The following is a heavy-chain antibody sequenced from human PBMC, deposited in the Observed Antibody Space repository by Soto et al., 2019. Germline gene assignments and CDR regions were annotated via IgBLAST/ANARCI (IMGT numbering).Heavy chain of an antibody. CDR1: GFTFSSYG. CDR3: ARVGGIAAAGYYYYGMDV. J-gene: IGHJ6*02. Sequence: GGSLRLSCAASGFTFSSYGMHWVRQAPGKGLEWVAVIWYDGSNKYYADSVKGRFTISRDNSKNTLYLQMNSLRAEDTAVYYCARVGGIAAAGYYYYGMDVWGQGTTVTVSS. V-gene: IGHV3-33*01. CDR2: IWYDGSNK. D-gene: IGHD6-13*01.